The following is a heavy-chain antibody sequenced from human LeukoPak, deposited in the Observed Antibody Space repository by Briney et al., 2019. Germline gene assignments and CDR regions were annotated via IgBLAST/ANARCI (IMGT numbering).Heavy chain of an antibody. CDR1: GFTFSAYY. CDR2: ISASGYAM. D-gene: IGHD6-13*01. J-gene: IGHJ2*01. CDR3: ARVGPPAAGRGYWNFDL. V-gene: IGHV3-11*01. Sequence: PGGSLRLSCAASGFTFSAYYVSWIRQAPGKGLEWASYISASGYAMYYADSVRGRFTISRDNAQNSLYLQMNSLRAEDTAVYYCARVGPPAAGRGYWNFDLWGRGTLVTVSS.